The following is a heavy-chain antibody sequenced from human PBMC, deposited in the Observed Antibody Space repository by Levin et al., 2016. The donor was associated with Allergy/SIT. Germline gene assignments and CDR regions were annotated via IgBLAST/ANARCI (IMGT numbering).Heavy chain of an antibody. CDR1: GGSISSGGYS. J-gene: IGHJ6*02. D-gene: IGHD5-12*01. V-gene: IGHV4-30-2*01. CDR3: ARLGSGATIDYYYYGTDV. Sequence: SETLSLTCAVSGGSISSGGYSWSWIRQPPGKGLEWIGYIYHSGSTYYNPSLKSRVTISVDRSKNQFSLKLSSVTAADTAVYYCARLGSGATIDYYYYGTDVWGQGTTVTVSS. CDR2: IYHSGST.